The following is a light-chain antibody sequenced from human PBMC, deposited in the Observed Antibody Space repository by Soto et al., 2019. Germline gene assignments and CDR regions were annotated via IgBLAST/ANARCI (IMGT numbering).Light chain of an antibody. CDR1: QSISSY. CDR3: QQSYSTSQYT. V-gene: IGKV1-39*01. J-gene: IGKJ2*01. CDR2: AAS. Sequence: DIQMTQSPSSLSASVGDRVTITCRASQSISSYLNWYQQKPGKAPKLLIYAASSLQSGVPSRFSGSGSGTDFTLTISSLQPEDFVTYYCQQSYSTSQYTFGQGTKLEIK.